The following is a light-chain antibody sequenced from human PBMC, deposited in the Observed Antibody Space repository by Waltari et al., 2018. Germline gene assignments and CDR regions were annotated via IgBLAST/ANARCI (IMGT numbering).Light chain of an antibody. CDR3: CSYAGIWV. J-gene: IGLJ3*02. CDR2: DVT. CDR1: GSDVGDFNS. V-gene: IGLV2-11*01. Sequence: QSALTQPRSVSGSPGQSVTISCAGTGSDVGDFNSVSWYQQHPGKAPKLVIFDVTNPPSWVPDRFSGSQSGTSASLTVSGLQAEDEADYYCCSYAGIWVFGGGTKLTVL.